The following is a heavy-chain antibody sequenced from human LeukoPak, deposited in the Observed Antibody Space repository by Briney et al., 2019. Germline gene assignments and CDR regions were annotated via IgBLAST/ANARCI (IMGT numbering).Heavy chain of an antibody. CDR3: ARGLFFRSQSSSWLGYFDY. CDR2: INHSGST. V-gene: IGHV4-34*01. J-gene: IGHJ4*02. Sequence: SGGSLRLSCAASGFTFSSYWMHWVRQAPGKGLEWIGEINHSGSTNYNPSLRSRVTISVDTSKNQFSLKLSSVTAADTAVYYRARGLFFRSQSSSWLGYFDYWGQGTLVTVSS. D-gene: IGHD6-13*01. CDR1: GFTFSSYW.